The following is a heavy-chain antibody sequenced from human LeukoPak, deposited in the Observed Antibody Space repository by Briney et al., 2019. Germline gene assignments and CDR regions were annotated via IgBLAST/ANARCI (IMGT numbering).Heavy chain of an antibody. D-gene: IGHD1-26*01. CDR1: GGSISSGGYS. Sequence: PSQTLSLTCAVSGGSISSGGYSWSWIRQPPGKGLEWIGYIYHSGSTYYNPSLKSRVTISVDRSKNQFSLKLSSVTAADTAVYYCARDRGGSYNHFDSWGQGTLVTVSS. V-gene: IGHV4-30-2*01. CDR2: IYHSGST. CDR3: ARDRGGSYNHFDS. J-gene: IGHJ4*02.